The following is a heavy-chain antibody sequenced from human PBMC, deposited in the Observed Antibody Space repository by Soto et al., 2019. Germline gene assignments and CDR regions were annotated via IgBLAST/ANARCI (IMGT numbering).Heavy chain of an antibody. Sequence: VASVKVSCKASGYIFTSYAMHWVRQAPGQRLEWMGWINAGNGDTKYSQKFQGRLTITRDTSASTAYMEVSSLRSEDTAVYYCARDWRDDSSAHYLYHFDYWGQGTLVTVSS. CDR2: INAGNGDT. V-gene: IGHV1-3*01. CDR3: ARDWRDDSSAHYLYHFDY. CDR1: GYIFTSYA. J-gene: IGHJ4*02. D-gene: IGHD3-22*01.